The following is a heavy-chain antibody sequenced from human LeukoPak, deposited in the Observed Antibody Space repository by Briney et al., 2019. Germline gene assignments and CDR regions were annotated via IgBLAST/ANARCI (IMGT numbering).Heavy chain of an antibody. CDR2: ISGSGGST. V-gene: IGHV3-23*01. Sequence: PGGSLRLSCAASGFTFSSYAMSWVRQAPGKGLEWVLAISGSGGSTHYADSVKGRFTISRDNSKNTLYLQMNSLRAEDTAVYYCAKLPPYDSSGYYYRPVYYFDYWGQGTLVTVSS. CDR1: GFTFSSYA. CDR3: AKLPPYDSSGYYYRPVYYFDY. D-gene: IGHD3-22*01. J-gene: IGHJ4*02.